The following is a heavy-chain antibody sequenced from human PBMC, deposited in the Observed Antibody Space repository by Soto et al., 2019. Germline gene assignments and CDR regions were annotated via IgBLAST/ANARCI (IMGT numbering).Heavy chain of an antibody. CDR2: ISYDGSNK. CDR1: GFTFSSYA. V-gene: IGHV3-30-3*01. J-gene: IGHJ4*02. Sequence: GGSLRLSCAASGFTFSSYAMHWVRQAPGKGLEWVAVISYDGSNKYYADSVKGRFTISRDNSKNTLYLQMNSLRAEDTAVYYCARAHLYYDFWSGHDDYWGQGT. CDR3: ARAHLYYDFWSGHDDY. D-gene: IGHD3-3*01.